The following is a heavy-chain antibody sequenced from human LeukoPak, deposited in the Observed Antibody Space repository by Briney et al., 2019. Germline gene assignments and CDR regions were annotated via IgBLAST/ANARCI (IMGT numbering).Heavy chain of an antibody. CDR1: GFTFSNYW. V-gene: IGHV3-7*01. CDR2: IKQDGSEK. J-gene: IGHJ4*02. Sequence: GGSLRLSCAASGFTFSNYWMSWVRQAPGKGLEWVANIKQDGSEKYYVDSVKGRFTISRDNSKNTLYLQMNSLRAEDTAVYYCARDHYGSGSYYFDYWGQGTLVTVSS. D-gene: IGHD3-10*01. CDR3: ARDHYGSGSYYFDY.